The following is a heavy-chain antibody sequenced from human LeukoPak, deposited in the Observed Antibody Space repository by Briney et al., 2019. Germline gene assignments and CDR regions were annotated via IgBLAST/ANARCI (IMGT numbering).Heavy chain of an antibody. CDR2: ISGSGDNT. D-gene: IGHD4-17*01. Sequence: GGSLRLSCAASGFPCSSYAMSWVRQAPGKGLECFSTISGSGDNTYYADSVKGRFTISRDNSRNTLFLQMNSLRADDTAVYYCAKDRARYGNYGYCFDYWGQGNLVTVSS. V-gene: IGHV3-23*01. CDR1: GFPCSSYA. J-gene: IGHJ4*02. CDR3: AKDRARYGNYGYCFDY.